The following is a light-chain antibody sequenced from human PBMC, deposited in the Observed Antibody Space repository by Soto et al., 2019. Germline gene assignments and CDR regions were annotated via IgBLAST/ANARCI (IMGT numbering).Light chain of an antibody. CDR1: QSVSSY. CDR3: QQYNNWPGT. V-gene: IGKV3D-15*01. CDR2: DAS. Sequence: EIGVTQSASTLSLSPGERATLSCRASQSVSSYLAWYQQKPGQAPRLLIYDASNRATGIPARFSGSGSGTEFTLTISSLQSEDFAVYYCQQYNNWPGTFGQGTKVDIK. J-gene: IGKJ1*01.